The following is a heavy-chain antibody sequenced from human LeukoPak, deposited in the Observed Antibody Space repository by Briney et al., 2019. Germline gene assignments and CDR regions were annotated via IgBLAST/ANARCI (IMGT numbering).Heavy chain of an antibody. CDR3: ATTTLSAAGPWFDP. CDR1: GGSISSGSYY. J-gene: IGHJ5*02. D-gene: IGHD6-13*01. CDR2: VYYTGTT. Sequence: KPSETPSLTCTVSGGSISSGSYYWGWIRQPPGKGLEFIGSVYYTGTTYYSPSLKSRVTISFDTSKNQFSLKLSSVTAADTAVYYCATTTLSAAGPWFDPWGQGTLVTVSS. V-gene: IGHV4-39*07.